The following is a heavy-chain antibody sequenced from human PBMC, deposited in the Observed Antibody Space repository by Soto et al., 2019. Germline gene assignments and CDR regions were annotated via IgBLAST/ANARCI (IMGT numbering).Heavy chain of an antibody. D-gene: IGHD2-15*01. Sequence: SVKVSCKASGGTFSSYAISWLRQAPGQGLEWMGGIIPIFGTANYAQKFQGRVTITADESTSTAYMELSSLRSEDTAVYYCARTIAPNDDFDIWGQGTMVTVSS. CDR3: ARTIAPNDDFDI. CDR2: IIPIFGTA. CDR1: GGTFSSYA. V-gene: IGHV1-69*13. J-gene: IGHJ3*02.